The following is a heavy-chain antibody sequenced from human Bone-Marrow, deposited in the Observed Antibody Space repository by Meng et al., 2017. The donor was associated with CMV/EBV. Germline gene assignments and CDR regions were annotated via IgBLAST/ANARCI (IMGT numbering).Heavy chain of an antibody. J-gene: IGHJ4*02. Sequence: GGSLRLSCATSGLTFNDYAFHWVRQAPGKGLEWVAFISYDGSNKYYADSAKGRFAISRDSSRNALYLQMNSLRVEDTAMYYCARVKVAAYEMMVITLDYWGQRILATVSS. D-gene: IGHD2-21*01. CDR2: ISYDGSNK. CDR1: GLTFNDYA. CDR3: ARVKVAAYEMMVITLDY. V-gene: IGHV3-30*09.